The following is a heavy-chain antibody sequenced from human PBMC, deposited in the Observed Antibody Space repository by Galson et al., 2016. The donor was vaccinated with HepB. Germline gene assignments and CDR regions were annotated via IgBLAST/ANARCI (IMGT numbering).Heavy chain of an antibody. CDR1: GYSITIGGYY. D-gene: IGHD3-9*01. V-gene: IGHV4-31*03. CDR2: TYYGGTS. J-gene: IGHJ3*02. Sequence: TLSLTCTVSGYSITIGGYYWTWIRQLPGKGLEWMGYTYYGGTSYYSPSLKSRISISVDKSKNQFFLSLSSVTAADTAIYYCAGFDFERSYDTFDSWGLGTMVTFAS. CDR3: AGFDFERSYDTFDS.